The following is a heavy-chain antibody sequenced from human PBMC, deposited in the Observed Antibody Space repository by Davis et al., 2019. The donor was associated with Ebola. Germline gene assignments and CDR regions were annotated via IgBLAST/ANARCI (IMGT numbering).Heavy chain of an antibody. CDR3: ARDKYYDSSGALGY. V-gene: IGHV3-11*01. CDR1: GFTFSDYY. D-gene: IGHD3-22*01. CDR2: ISSSGSTI. J-gene: IGHJ4*02. Sequence: GESLKISCAASGFTFSDYYMSWIRQAPGKGLEWVSYISSSGSTIYYADPVKGRFTISRDNAKNSLYLQMNSLRAEDTAVYYCARDKYYDSSGALGYWGQGTLVTVSS.